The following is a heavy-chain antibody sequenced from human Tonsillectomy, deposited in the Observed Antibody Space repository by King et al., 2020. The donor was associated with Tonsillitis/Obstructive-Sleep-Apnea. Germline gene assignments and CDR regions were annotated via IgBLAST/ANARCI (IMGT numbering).Heavy chain of an antibody. CDR3: ARHDYGDYVYQVVAY. D-gene: IGHD4-17*01. CDR1: GFTFSNYW. CDR2: LDSAGTIT. V-gene: IGHV3-74*01. Sequence: EVQLVESGGGLVQPGGSLRLSCAASGFTFSNYWMHWVRQAPGKGLVWVSRLDSAGTITTYADSVKGRFTISRDNAKNTLYLQMNSLTAEETAVYYCARHDYGDYVYQVVAYWGQGTLVTVSS. J-gene: IGHJ4*02.